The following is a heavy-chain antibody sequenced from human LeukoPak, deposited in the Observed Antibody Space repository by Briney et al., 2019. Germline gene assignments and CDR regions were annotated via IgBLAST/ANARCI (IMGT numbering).Heavy chain of an antibody. J-gene: IGHJ5*02. CDR1: GGSISSGDYY. CDR2: IYYSGST. Sequence: PSETLSLTCTVSGGSISSGDYYWSWIRQPPGKGLEWIGYIYYSGSTYYNPSLKSRVTISVDTSKNQFSLKLSSVTAADTAVYYCAREGEDIVVVPAATSGWFDPWGQGTLVTVSS. V-gene: IGHV4-30-4*08. CDR3: AREGEDIVVVPAATSGWFDP. D-gene: IGHD2-2*01.